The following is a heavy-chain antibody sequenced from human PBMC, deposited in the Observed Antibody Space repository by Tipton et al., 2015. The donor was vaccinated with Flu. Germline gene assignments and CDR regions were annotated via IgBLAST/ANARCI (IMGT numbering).Heavy chain of an antibody. CDR1: GGSISSSSYY. D-gene: IGHD2-8*01. CDR2: IYYSGST. J-gene: IGHJ4*02. V-gene: IGHV4-39*01. CDR3: ARHEGDIVLMVYAQFDY. Sequence: LRLSCTVSGGSISSSSYYWGWIRQPPGKGLEWIGSIYYSGSTYYNPSLKSRVTISVDTSKNQFSLKLSSVTAADTAVYYCARHEGDIVLMVYAQFDYWGQGTLVTVSS.